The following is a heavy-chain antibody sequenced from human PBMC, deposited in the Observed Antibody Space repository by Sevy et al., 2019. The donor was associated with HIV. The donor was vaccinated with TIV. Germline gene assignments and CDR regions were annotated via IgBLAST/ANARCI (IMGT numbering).Heavy chain of an antibody. CDR2: LYSDDRT. D-gene: IGHD6-19*01. J-gene: IGHJ3*02. CDR3: GREQWMVRGSRAFDM. Sequence: GGSLRLSCAASGFTVRNNYMSWVRQAPGKGLEWVSVLYSDDRTDYAESVKGRFTISRDNSKNTLYLQMNSLRGDDTAIYYCGREQWMVRGSRAFDMWGRGTTVTVSS. V-gene: IGHV3-53*01. CDR1: GFTVRNNY.